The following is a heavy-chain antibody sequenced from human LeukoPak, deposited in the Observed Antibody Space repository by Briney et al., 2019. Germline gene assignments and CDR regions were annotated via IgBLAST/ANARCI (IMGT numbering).Heavy chain of an antibody. Sequence: GGSLRLSCAASGFTFSSYGMHWVRQAPGKGLEWVAVISYDGSNKYYADSVKGRFTISRDNSKNTLYLQMNSLRAEDTAVYYCAKDEGRYYDILSGTPWFDPWGQGTLVTASS. CDR2: ISYDGSNK. CDR3: AKDEGRYYDILSGTPWFDP. CDR1: GFTFSSYG. V-gene: IGHV3-30*18. J-gene: IGHJ5*02. D-gene: IGHD3-9*01.